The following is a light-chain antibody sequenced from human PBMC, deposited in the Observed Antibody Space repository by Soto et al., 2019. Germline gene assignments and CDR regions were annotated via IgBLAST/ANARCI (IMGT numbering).Light chain of an antibody. J-gene: IGLJ3*02. CDR3: LLYYGGAHLV. CDR2: TTD. Sequence: QTVVTQEPSLTVSPEGTVTLTCASSTGAVTSGNYPSWFQQKPGQAPRTLIYTTDDKHSWTPARFSGSLLGGKAALTLSGVQPEDEAEYYCLLYYGGAHLVFGGGTKVTVL. CDR1: TGAVTSGNY. V-gene: IGLV7-43*01.